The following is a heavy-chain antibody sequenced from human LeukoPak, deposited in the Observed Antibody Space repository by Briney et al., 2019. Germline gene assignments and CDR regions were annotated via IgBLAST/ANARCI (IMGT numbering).Heavy chain of an antibody. CDR2: IYYSGST. D-gene: IGHD3-10*01. CDR3: ARHYGSGSYSAEYFQH. V-gene: IGHV4-39*01. J-gene: IGHJ1*01. CDR1: GGSISSSSYY. Sequence: SETLSLTCTVSGGSISSSSYYWGWIRQPPGKGLEWIGSIYYSGSTYYNPSLKSRVTISVDTSKNQFSLKLSPVTAADTAVYYCARHYGSGSYSAEYFQHWGQGTLVTVSS.